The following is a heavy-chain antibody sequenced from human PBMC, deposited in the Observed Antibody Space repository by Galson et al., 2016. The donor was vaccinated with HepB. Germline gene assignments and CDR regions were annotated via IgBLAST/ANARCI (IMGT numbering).Heavy chain of an antibody. V-gene: IGHV4-30-2*01. CDR3: ARNGVGLRPGYQFDP. Sequence: SLSLTCAVSGGSISGGGYSWSWIRQPQGKGLEWIGYIYHSGSTYYNPSLKSRVTRSVDKSKNQFSLMLTSVTDADTAVYYCARNGVGLRPGYQFDPWGQGTLVTVSS. J-gene: IGHJ5*02. CDR2: IYHSGST. CDR1: GGSISGGGYS. D-gene: IGHD2-8*01.